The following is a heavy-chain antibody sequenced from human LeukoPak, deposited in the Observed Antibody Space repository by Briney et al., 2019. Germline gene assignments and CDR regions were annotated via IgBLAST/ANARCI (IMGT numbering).Heavy chain of an antibody. D-gene: IGHD6-19*01. Sequence: GGSLRLSCAASGFTFSTYWMHWVRQAPGKGLEWVSAISGSGGSTYYADSVKGRFTISRDNSKNTLYLQMNSLRAEDTAVYYCAIQHSSGWYGYYYYGMDVWGQGTTVTVSS. J-gene: IGHJ6*02. CDR3: AIQHSSGWYGYYYYGMDV. V-gene: IGHV3-23*01. CDR2: ISGSGGST. CDR1: GFTFSTYW.